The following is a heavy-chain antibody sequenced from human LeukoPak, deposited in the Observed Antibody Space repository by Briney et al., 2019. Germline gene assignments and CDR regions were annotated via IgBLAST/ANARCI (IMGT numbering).Heavy chain of an antibody. CDR3: ARHTKRPQAGWFDP. Sequence: GESLKISCKASGYNFTTYWIGWVRQMPGKGLEYMGIIYPRDSQIRYSPSFQGQVTISADKSISTAYLQWTSLKASDTAIYYRARHTKRPQAGWFDPWGQGTLVTVSS. J-gene: IGHJ5*02. CDR2: IYPRDSQI. CDR1: GYNFTTYW. V-gene: IGHV5-51*01. D-gene: IGHD6-25*01.